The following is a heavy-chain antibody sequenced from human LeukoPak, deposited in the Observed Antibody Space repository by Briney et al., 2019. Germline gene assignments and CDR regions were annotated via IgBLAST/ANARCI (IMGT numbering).Heavy chain of an antibody. CDR2: IRGSGATT. Sequence: GGSLRLSCAASGFTFSTYGMSWVRQAPGKGLEWVSGIRGSGATTYYADSVKGRFTISRDNFKNTLYLQMNSLRAEDTAVYYCAKGPLLWDWGQGTLVTVSS. CDR3: AKGPLLWD. D-gene: IGHD2/OR15-2a*01. J-gene: IGHJ4*02. CDR1: GFTFSTYG. V-gene: IGHV3-23*01.